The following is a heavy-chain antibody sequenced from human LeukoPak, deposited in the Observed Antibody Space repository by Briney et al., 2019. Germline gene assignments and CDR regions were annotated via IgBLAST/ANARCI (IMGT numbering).Heavy chain of an antibody. CDR2: IYTSGST. D-gene: IGHD1/OR15-1a*01. CDR1: GGSISSGTYY. Sequence: SETLSLTCTVSGGSISSGTYYWSWIRQPAGKGLEWIGRIYTSGSTNYNPSLKSRVTISADPSKNQFSLKLSSVTAADTAVYYCARGSEVQVAGNIDYWGQGTLVTVSS. J-gene: IGHJ4*02. V-gene: IGHV4-61*02. CDR3: ARGSEVQVAGNIDY.